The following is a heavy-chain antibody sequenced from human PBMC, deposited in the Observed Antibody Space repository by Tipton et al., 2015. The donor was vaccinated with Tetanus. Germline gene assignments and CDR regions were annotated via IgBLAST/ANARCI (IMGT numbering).Heavy chain of an antibody. V-gene: IGHV4-4*02. J-gene: IGHJ4*02. CDR2: IYHSGTT. D-gene: IGHD3-3*01. CDR3: ARESITIFGVVSIDY. CDR1: GGPVSSSNW. Sequence: TLSLTCDVSGGPVSSSNWWSWVRQTPGKGLEWIGEIYHSGTTNYNPSLKSRVTMSVDNSKNQFSLKLNSVTAADTAVYYCARESITIFGVVSIDYWGQGTLVAVSP.